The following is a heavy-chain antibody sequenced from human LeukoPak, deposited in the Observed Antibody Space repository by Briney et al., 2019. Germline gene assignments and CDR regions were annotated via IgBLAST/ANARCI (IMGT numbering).Heavy chain of an antibody. Sequence: PGGSLRLSCAASGLTVSSNYMSWVRQAPGRGLEWVSVIYSGGSTYHADSVKGRFTISRDHSNNTLYLQMNSLRAEDTALYYCARYCNGGNCYFDSWGQGTLVTVSS. J-gene: IGHJ4*02. D-gene: IGHD2-15*01. CDR3: ARYCNGGNCYFDS. CDR1: GLTVSSNY. CDR2: IYSGGST. V-gene: IGHV3-53*01.